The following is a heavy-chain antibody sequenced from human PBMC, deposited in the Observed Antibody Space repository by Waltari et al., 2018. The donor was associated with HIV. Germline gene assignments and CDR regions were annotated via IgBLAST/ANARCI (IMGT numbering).Heavy chain of an antibody. J-gene: IGHJ4*02. CDR1: GFTLNSVW. CDR2: IKTKGDGGAT. Sequence: LSCAASGFTLNSVWMSWVRQAPGKGLEWVGRIKTKGDGGATDYAAAVKGRFTISRDDSKNTVYLQMNSLKIEDTAVYYCTSEEDYGSGSHFDYWGQGTLVTVSS. D-gene: IGHD3-10*01. CDR3: TSEEDYGSGSHFDY. V-gene: IGHV3-15*01.